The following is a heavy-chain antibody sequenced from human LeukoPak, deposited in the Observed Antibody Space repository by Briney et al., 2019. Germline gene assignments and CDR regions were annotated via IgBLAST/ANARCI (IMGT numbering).Heavy chain of an antibody. CDR1: GNSFGDYY. D-gene: IGHD4-17*01. J-gene: IGHJ5*02. Sequence: SETLSLTCTVSGNSFGDYYWSWIRQPAGKGLEWIGRIYTSGSTTYNPSLKSRVTMSVDTSKSQFSLNLMSVTAADTAEYYCTRDTGTTGEVKFDPWGQGTLVTVSS. CDR3: TRDTGTTGEVKFDP. CDR2: IYTSGST. V-gene: IGHV4-4*07.